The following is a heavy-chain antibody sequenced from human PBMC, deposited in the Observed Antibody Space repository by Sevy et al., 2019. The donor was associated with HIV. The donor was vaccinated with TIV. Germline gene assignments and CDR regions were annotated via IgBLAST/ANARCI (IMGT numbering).Heavy chain of an antibody. CDR2: INPDSGGP. V-gene: IGHV1-2*02. Sequence: ASVKVSCKASGYTFTGYYMHWMRQAPGQGLESMGWINPDSGGPTYSPKFQGRVTLTRDTSISTAYMDLSRLKSDDTAVYYCVRDDRDGYFEYWGQGTLVTVSS. CDR3: VRDDRDGYFEY. CDR1: GYTFTGYY. J-gene: IGHJ4*02.